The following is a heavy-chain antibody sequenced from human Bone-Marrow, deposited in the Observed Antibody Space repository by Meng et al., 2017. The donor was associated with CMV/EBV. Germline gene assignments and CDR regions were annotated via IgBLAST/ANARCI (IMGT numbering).Heavy chain of an antibody. CDR2: INPSGGST. J-gene: IGHJ6*02. CDR1: GYTFTSYD. V-gene: IGHV1-46*01. Sequence: ASVKVSCKASGYTFTSYDINWVRQATGQGLEWMGIINPSGGSTSYAQKFQGRVTMTRDTSTSTVYMELSSLRSEDTAVYYCARAGSSSVDGMDVWGQGTTVTVSS. CDR3: ARAGSSSVDGMDV. D-gene: IGHD6-6*01.